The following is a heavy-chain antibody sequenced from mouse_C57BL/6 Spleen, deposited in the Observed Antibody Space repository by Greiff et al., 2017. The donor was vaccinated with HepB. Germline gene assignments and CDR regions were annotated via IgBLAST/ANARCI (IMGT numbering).Heavy chain of an antibody. Sequence: QVQLKESGAELARPGASVKLSCKASGYTFTSYGISWVKQRTGQGLEWIGEIYPRSGNTYYNEKFKGKATLTADKSSSTAYMELRSLTSEDSAVYFCARGYSNGDAMDYWGQGTSVTVSS. D-gene: IGHD2-5*01. J-gene: IGHJ4*01. V-gene: IGHV1-81*01. CDR2: IYPRSGNT. CDR3: ARGYSNGDAMDY. CDR1: GYTFTSYG.